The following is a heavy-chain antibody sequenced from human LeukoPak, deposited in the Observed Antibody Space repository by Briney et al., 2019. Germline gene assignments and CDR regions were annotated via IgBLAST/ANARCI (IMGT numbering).Heavy chain of an antibody. CDR2: ISYDGSNK. V-gene: IGHV3-30-3*01. D-gene: IGHD3-22*01. CDR3: ARDLLSYDSSGSDAFDI. Sequence: GGSLRLSCAASGFTFSSYAMHWVRQAPGKGLEWVAVISYDGSNKYYADSVKGRFTISRDNSKNTLYLRMNSLRAEVTAVYYCARDLLSYDSSGSDAFDIWGQGTMVTVSS. J-gene: IGHJ3*02. CDR1: GFTFSSYA.